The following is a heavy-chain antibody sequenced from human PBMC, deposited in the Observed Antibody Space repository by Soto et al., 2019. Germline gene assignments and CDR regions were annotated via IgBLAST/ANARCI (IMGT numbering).Heavy chain of an antibody. V-gene: IGHV4-39*01. CDR2: IYYSGST. Sequence: SETLSLTCTVSGGSISSSSYYWGWIRQPPGKGLEWIGSIYYSGSTYYNPSLKSRVTISVDTSKNQFSLKLSSVTAADTAVYYCARSIVLMVYAPGYFDYWGQGTLVTVSS. CDR1: GGSISSSSYY. CDR3: ARSIVLMVYAPGYFDY. J-gene: IGHJ4*02. D-gene: IGHD2-8*01.